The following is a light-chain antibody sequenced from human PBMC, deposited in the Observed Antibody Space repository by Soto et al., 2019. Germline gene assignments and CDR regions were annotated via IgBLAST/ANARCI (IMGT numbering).Light chain of an antibody. J-gene: IGKJ1*01. CDR2: KSS. Sequence: DIQMTQSPSTLSASVGDRVTITCRASASISSWLAWYQQQPGKAPKLLIYKSSILENGVPSRFSGGGSGTEFTLTISGLQPDDFATYYCQQYGAFGQGTKVEIK. CDR1: ASISSW. V-gene: IGKV1-5*03. CDR3: QQYGA.